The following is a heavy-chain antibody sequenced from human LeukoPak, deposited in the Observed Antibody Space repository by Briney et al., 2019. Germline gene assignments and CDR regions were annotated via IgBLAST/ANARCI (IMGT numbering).Heavy chain of an antibody. CDR3: ARKSLWFKYYDY. CDR2: ISYDGSDY. J-gene: IGHJ4*02. CDR1: GFTFSHYA. D-gene: IGHD3-10*01. Sequence: GRSLRLSCAASGFTFSHYAFHWVRQAPGKGLEWVAVISYDGSDYYHADSVKGRFTISRDNSKNTLYLQMNSLRAEDTAVYSCARKSLWFKYYDYWGQGMLVTVSS. V-gene: IGHV3-30*01.